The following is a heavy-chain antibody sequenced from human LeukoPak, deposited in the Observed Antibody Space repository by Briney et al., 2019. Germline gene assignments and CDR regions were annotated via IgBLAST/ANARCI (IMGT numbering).Heavy chain of an antibody. Sequence: SVKVSCKASGGTFSSYAISWVRQAPGQGLEWMGGIIPIFGTVNYAQKFQGRVTITTDESTSTAYMELSSLRSEDTAVYYCATLRGAARPYYFDYWGQGTLVTVSS. CDR2: IIPIFGTV. CDR3: ATLRGAARPYYFDY. J-gene: IGHJ4*02. CDR1: GGTFSSYA. V-gene: IGHV1-69*05. D-gene: IGHD6-6*01.